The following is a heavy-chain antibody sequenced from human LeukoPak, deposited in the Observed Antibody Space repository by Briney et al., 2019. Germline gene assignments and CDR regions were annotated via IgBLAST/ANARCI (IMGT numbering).Heavy chain of an antibody. D-gene: IGHD2/OR15-2a*01. CDR1: GFTFSNYW. V-gene: IGHV3-7*01. CDR2: IKQDGSEK. Sequence: GGSLRLSCAASGFTFSNYWMSWVRQAPGKGLEWVANIKQDGSEKYYVDSVQGRFTISRDNAKNSLYLQMNSLRVEDTAVYYCAREYRGSRYFRGQGTLVTVSS. CDR3: AREYRGSRYF. J-gene: IGHJ4*02.